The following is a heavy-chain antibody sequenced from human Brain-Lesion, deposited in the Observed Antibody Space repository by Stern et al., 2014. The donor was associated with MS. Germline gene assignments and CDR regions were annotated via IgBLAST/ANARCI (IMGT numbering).Heavy chain of an antibody. Sequence: VQLVESGPGLVKPSGTLSLTCAVSGGSISSSNWWSWVRQSPGKGLEWIGESDHSGSTIYNPSLKSRVTGSVDKSRNRFSLNLRSVTAADTAVYFCARFPASRPHVFDSWGQGTLVTVSS. CDR3: ARFPASRPHVFDS. D-gene: IGHD6-13*01. CDR2: SDHSGST. V-gene: IGHV4-4*02. CDR1: GGSISSSNW. J-gene: IGHJ4*02.